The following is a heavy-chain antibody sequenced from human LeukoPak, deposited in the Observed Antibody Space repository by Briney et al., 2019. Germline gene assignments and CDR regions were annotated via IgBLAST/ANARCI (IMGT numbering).Heavy chain of an antibody. V-gene: IGHV3-11*06. CDR1: GFTSSDYY. D-gene: IGHD4-17*01. Sequence: SGGSLRLSCAASGFTSSDYYMHWIRQAPGKGLEWVSYLSHTSSYTNYADSVKGRFTISRDNAKNSLYLQMNSLRAEDTALYYCARDRTDYGAFDIWGQGTMVTVSS. CDR3: ARDRTDYGAFDI. CDR2: LSHTSSYT. J-gene: IGHJ3*02.